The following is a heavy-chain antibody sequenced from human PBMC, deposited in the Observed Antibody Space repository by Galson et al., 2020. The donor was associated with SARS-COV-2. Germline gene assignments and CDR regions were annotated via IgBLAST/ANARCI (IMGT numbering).Heavy chain of an antibody. CDR1: GASISSGSIY. V-gene: IGHV4-61*02. CDR3: VRGGRGGMPAPVGWFGG. Sequence: SETLFLTCTVSGASISSGSIYWSWIRQPAGKGLEWIGRIYSSGTTNYNPSLENRITISLDTSKNQSSLALSPGTAADTATYYCVRGGRGGMPAPVGWFGGWGHGSLVIVSS. CDR2: IYSSGTT. J-gene: IGHJ5*01. D-gene: IGHD3-10*01.